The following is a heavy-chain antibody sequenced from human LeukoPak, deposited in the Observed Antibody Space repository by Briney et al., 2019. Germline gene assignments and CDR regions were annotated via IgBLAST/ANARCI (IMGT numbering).Heavy chain of an antibody. CDR2: ISGSGGST. Sequence: GGSLRLSCAASGFTFSSYAMSWVRQAPGKGLEWVSAISGSGGSTYYADSVKGRFTISRDNSKNTLYLQMNSLRDEDTAVYYCAKNSGPWYYYDSSGYYPFDYWGQGTLVTVSS. CDR3: AKNSGPWYYYDSSGYYPFDY. J-gene: IGHJ4*02. CDR1: GFTFSSYA. V-gene: IGHV3-23*01. D-gene: IGHD3-22*01.